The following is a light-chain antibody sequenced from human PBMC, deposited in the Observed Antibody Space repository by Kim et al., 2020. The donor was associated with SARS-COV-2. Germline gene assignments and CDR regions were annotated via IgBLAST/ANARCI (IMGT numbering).Light chain of an antibody. CDR2: DVS. V-gene: IGLV2-14*03. CDR1: RSEVGGYNY. Sequence: GQSRTSSCTGTRSEVGGYNYVSWYQQHPGKAPKRMIYDVSNRPSGVSNRFSGSKSGNTASLTISGLQAEDEADYYCSSYTSRTTRVFGGGTKLTVL. CDR3: SSYTSRTTRV. J-gene: IGLJ2*01.